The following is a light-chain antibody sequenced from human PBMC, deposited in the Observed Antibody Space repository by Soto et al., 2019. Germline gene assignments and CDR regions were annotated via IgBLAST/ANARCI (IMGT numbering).Light chain of an antibody. J-gene: IGKJ4*01. CDR2: DAS. Sequence: DIQMPQSPSSLSASVGYRVTITCQASQDISNYLNWYQQKPGKAPKLLIYDASNLETGVPSRFSGRGAGTDFTFTISSLQPEDIATYYCQQYDNLPLTVGGGTKVEIK. V-gene: IGKV1-33*01. CDR1: QDISNY. CDR3: QQYDNLPLT.